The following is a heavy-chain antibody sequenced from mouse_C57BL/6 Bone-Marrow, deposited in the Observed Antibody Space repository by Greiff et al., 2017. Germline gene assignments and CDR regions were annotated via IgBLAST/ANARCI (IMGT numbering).Heavy chain of an antibody. CDR2: ISSGSSTI. V-gene: IGHV5-17*01. CDR3: ARNNGSSFRYFDV. J-gene: IGHJ1*03. CDR1: GFTFSDYG. D-gene: IGHD1-1*01. Sequence: EVKLEESGGGLVKPGGSLKLSCAASGFTFSDYGMHWVRQAPEKGLEWVAYISSGSSTIYYADTVKGRFTISGDNAKNTLFLQMTRLRSEDTAMYYCARNNGSSFRYFDVWGTGTTVTVSS.